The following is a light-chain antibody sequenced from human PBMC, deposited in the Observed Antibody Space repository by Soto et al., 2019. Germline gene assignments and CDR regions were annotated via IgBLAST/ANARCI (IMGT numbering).Light chain of an antibody. V-gene: IGLV2-23*02. CDR3: CSYAITTWV. Sequence: QSVLTQPASVSGSPGQSITISCTGTSGDVGSYHLVSWYQLRPGKAPRLMIYEVTKRPSGVSNRFSGSKSGNTASLTISGLQAEDEADYYCCSYAITTWVFGGGTKLTVL. CDR2: EVT. J-gene: IGLJ3*02. CDR1: SGDVGSYHL.